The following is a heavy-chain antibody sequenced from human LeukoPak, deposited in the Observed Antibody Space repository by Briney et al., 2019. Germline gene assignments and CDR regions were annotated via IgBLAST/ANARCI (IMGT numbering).Heavy chain of an antibody. Sequence: SETLSLTCTVSGASINSSPYYWDWIRQPPGEGLEWIGSVSTSGTTYYNPSLKSRVTISVDTSKNQFSLKVTSMTAADTAVYYCARQQLGQLAPLRNWGQGTLVTVSS. J-gene: IGHJ4*02. V-gene: IGHV4-39*01. CDR3: ARQQLGQLAPLRN. CDR1: GASINSSPYY. D-gene: IGHD1-1*01. CDR2: VSTSGTT.